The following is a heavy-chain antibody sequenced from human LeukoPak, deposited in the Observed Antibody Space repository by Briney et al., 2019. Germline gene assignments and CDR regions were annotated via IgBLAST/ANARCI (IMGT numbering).Heavy chain of an antibody. J-gene: IGHJ3*02. D-gene: IGHD2-2*01. V-gene: IGHV4-61*02. CDR3: AREEDQLLPRRGAFDI. CDR2: IYTSGST. Sequence: SETLSLTCTVSGGSISSGSYYWSWIRQPAGKGLEWIGRIYTSGSTNYNPSLKSRVTISVDTSKNQFSLKLSSVTAADTAVYYCAREEDQLLPRRGAFDIWGQGTMVTVSS. CDR1: GGSISSGSYY.